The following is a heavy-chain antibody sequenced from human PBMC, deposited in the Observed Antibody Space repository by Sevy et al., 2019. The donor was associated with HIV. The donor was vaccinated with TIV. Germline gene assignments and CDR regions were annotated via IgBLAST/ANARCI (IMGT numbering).Heavy chain of an antibody. CDR1: GFTFSSYA. J-gene: IGHJ4*02. Sequence: GGSLRLSCAASGFTFSSYAMHWVRQAPGKGLEWVAVISYDGSDKYYADSVKGRFTISRDNSKNTLYLQMNSLRAEDTAVSYCARDDVGCSSTSCYGFDYWGQGTLVTVSS. V-gene: IGHV3-30-3*01. D-gene: IGHD2-2*01. CDR3: ARDDVGCSSTSCYGFDY. CDR2: ISYDGSDK.